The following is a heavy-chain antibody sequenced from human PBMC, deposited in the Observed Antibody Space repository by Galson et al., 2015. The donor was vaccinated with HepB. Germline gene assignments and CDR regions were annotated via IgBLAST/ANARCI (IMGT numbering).Heavy chain of an antibody. CDR3: AKDLPSSPHLWFGESPWDYGMDV. CDR2: ISGSGGST. D-gene: IGHD3-10*01. J-gene: IGHJ6*02. CDR1: GFTFSSYA. Sequence: SLRLSCAASGFTFSSYAMSWVRQAPGKGLEWVSAISGSGGSTYYADSVKGRFTISRDNSKNTLYLQMNSLRAEDTAVYYCAKDLPSSPHLWFGESPWDYGMDVWGQGTTVTVSS. V-gene: IGHV3-23*01.